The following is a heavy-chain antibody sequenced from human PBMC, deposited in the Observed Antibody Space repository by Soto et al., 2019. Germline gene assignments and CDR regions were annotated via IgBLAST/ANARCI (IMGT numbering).Heavy chain of an antibody. D-gene: IGHD2-2*02. CDR1: GFTFDDYA. V-gene: IGHV3-9*01. CDR3: AKEIGAINLPYYFDY. CDR2: ISWNSGSI. Sequence: EVQLVESGGGLVQPGRSLRLSCAASGFTFDDYAMHWVRQAPGKGLEWVSGISWNSGSIGYADSVKGRFTISRDNAKNSLYLQMNSLSAEDTAVYYCAKEIGAINLPYYFDYWGQGTLVTVSS. J-gene: IGHJ4*02.